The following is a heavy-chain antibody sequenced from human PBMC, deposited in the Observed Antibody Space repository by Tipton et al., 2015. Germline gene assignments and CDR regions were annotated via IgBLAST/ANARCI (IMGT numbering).Heavy chain of an antibody. CDR3: ARDRYYHSRGMDYWYFDL. Sequence: TLSLTCTVSGVSNSSGANYWNWIRQLPGKGLEWVGHIHDSGRTYYNPSLKSRTTISVDTSKNQFSLHLGSVTAADTAMYYCARDRYYHSRGMDYWYFDLWGRGTLVTVSS. V-gene: IGHV4-31*03. CDR2: IHDSGRT. CDR1: GVSNSSGANY. D-gene: IGHD3-22*01. J-gene: IGHJ2*01.